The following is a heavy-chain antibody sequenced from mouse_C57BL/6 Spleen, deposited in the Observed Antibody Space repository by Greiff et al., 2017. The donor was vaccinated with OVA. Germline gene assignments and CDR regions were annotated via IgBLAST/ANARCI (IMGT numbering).Heavy chain of an antibody. CDR3: ARKSDGNYGFAY. D-gene: IGHD2-1*01. J-gene: IGHJ3*01. Sequence: VKLQESGPGLVQPSQSLSITCTVSGFSLTSYGVHWVRQSPGKGLEWLGVIWSGGSTDYNAAFISRLSISKDNSKSQVFFKMNSLQADDTAIYYCARKSDGNYGFAYWGQGTLVTVSA. CDR1: GFSLTSYG. V-gene: IGHV2-2*01. CDR2: IWSGGST.